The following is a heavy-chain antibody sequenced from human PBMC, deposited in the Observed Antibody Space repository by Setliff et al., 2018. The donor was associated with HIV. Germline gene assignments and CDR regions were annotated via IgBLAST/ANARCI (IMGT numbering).Heavy chain of an antibody. D-gene: IGHD3-22*01. CDR1: GFTFSNYA. Sequence: RLSCAASGFTFSNYAMSWVRQAPGEGLEWVSAILSTGERTFYADSVKGRFTISRDNSKNTVHLQMDSLRAEDTAEYYCAKELAASGLGYFDSWGRGILVTVSS. CDR3: AKELAASGLGYFDS. CDR2: ILSTGERT. V-gene: IGHV3-23*01. J-gene: IGHJ4*02.